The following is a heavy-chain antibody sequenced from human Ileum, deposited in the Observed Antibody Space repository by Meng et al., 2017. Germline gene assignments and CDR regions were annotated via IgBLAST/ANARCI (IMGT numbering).Heavy chain of an antibody. J-gene: IGHJ4*02. CDR1: GYPFTSYT. CDR3: AREINRGSSWFDY. V-gene: IGHV1-3*01. D-gene: IGHD6-13*01. Sequence: QVQLVQSGAEVKKPGALVKVSCKASGYPFTSYTMHWVRQAPGQRLEWMGWINAANGNTKYSQKFQGRVTITGDTSASTASMELNSLRSEDTAIYFCAREINRGSSWFDYWGQGTLVTVSS. CDR2: INAANGNT.